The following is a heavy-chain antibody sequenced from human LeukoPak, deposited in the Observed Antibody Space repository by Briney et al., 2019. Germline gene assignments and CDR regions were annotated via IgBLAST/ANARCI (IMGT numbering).Heavy chain of an antibody. CDR3: ARCPYDSTGYYSVPSHLDY. Sequence: GGSLRLSCAASGFTFSSYWMTWVRQAPGKGLEWVANIKQDRSAKYYVDSLRGRFSISRDNVKNSLFLQMNSLSDDDTAVYYCARCPYDSTGYYSVPSHLDYGDQGTLVTVSS. CDR1: GFTFSSYW. D-gene: IGHD3-22*01. J-gene: IGHJ4*02. V-gene: IGHV3-7*01. CDR2: IKQDRSAK.